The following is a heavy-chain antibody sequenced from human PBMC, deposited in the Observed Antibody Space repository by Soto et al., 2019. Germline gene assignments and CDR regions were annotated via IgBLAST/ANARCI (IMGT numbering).Heavy chain of an antibody. CDR3: ARGAWFDP. CDR2: TNHSGST. Sequence: QVQLQQWGAGLLKPSETLSLTCAVYGGSFSGYYWSWIRQPPGKGLEWIGETNHSGSTNYNPSLKSRVTISVDTSKNQFSLKLSSVTAADTAVYYCARGAWFDPWGQGTLVTVSS. V-gene: IGHV4-34*01. CDR1: GGSFSGYY. J-gene: IGHJ5*02.